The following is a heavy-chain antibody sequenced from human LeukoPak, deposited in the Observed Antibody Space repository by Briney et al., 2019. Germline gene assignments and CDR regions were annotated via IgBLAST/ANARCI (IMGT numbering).Heavy chain of an antibody. CDR2: IYTSGST. D-gene: IGHD3-22*01. CDR3: ARAYYFDTSGYDY. Sequence: SQTLSLTCTVSGGSISSGGYYWSWIRQPPGKGLEWIGYIYTSGSTNYNPSLKSRVTISEDTSKNQFSLKLSSVTAADTAMYYCARAYYFDTSGYDYWGQGTLVTVSS. V-gene: IGHV4-61*09. CDR1: GGSISSGGYY. J-gene: IGHJ4*02.